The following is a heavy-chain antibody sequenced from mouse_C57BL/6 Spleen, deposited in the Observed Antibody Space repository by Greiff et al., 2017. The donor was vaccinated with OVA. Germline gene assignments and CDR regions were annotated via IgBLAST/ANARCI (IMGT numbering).Heavy chain of an antibody. V-gene: IGHV3-6*01. Sequence: EVKLMESGPGLVKPSQSLSLTCSVTGYSITSGYYWNWIRQFPGNKLEWMGYISYDGSNNYNPSLKNRISITRDTSKNQFFLKLNSVTTEDTATYYCTRSPGWLGYFDYWGQGTTLTVSS. J-gene: IGHJ2*01. CDR2: ISYDGSN. CDR1: GYSITSGYY. D-gene: IGHD1-1*02. CDR3: TRSPGWLGYFDY.